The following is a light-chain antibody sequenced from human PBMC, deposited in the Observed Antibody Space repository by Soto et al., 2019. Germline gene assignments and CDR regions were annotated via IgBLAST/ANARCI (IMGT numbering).Light chain of an antibody. CDR3: QQYNSYPWT. CDR2: KAS. J-gene: IGKJ1*01. CDR1: QSISSW. V-gene: IGKV1-5*03. Sequence: DIQMTQSPSTLPASVGDRVTITCRASQSISSWLAWYQQKPGKAPKLLIFKASSLDSGVSSRFSGSGSGTEFTLTISSLLPDDFATYYCQQYNSYPWTFGQGTKVEIK.